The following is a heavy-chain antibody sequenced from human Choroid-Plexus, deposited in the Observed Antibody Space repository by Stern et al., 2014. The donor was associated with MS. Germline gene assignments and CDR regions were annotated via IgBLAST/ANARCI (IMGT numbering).Heavy chain of an antibody. CDR3: AKDRQWSTYFFDY. CDR1: GFTFSNFG. J-gene: IGHJ4*02. V-gene: IGHV3-30*18. CDR2: ISYDGSDK. D-gene: IGHD2-15*01. Sequence: LEESGGGVAQPGRPLILSCAASGFTFSNFGMHWVRQAPGKGLEWVALISYDGSDKYYADSVKGRFTILRDNSKNTLYMHMNSLRAEDTAVYYCAKDRQWSTYFFDYWGQGSLVTVSS.